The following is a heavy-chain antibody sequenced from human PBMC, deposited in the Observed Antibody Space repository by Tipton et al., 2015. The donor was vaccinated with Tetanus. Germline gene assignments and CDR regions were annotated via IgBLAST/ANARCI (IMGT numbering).Heavy chain of an antibody. Sequence: SLRLSCEVSGLTFSNYKMNWVRQAPGRGLEWVSSISSTSRYIYYADSVKGRFTISRDNAKSSLFLQMNSLRDDDTAVYYCVSGSALDYWGQGTLITVSS. CDR3: VSGSALDY. J-gene: IGHJ4*02. D-gene: IGHD6-25*01. CDR2: ISSTSRYI. CDR1: GLTFSNYK. V-gene: IGHV3-21*01.